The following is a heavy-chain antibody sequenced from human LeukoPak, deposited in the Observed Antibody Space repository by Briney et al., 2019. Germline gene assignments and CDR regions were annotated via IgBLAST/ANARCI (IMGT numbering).Heavy chain of an antibody. CDR1: GFTFSDYY. D-gene: IGHD3-10*01. Sequence: GGSLRLSCAASGFTFSDYYMSWIRQAPGKGLEWVANIKQDGSEKYYVDSVKGRFTISRDNAKNSLYLQMNSLRAEDTAVYYCARLRITMVRGGKNWFDPWGQGTLVTVSS. J-gene: IGHJ5*02. V-gene: IGHV3-7*03. CDR3: ARLRITMVRGGKNWFDP. CDR2: IKQDGSEK.